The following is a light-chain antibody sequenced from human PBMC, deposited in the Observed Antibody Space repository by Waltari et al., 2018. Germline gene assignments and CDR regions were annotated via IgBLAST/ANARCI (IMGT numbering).Light chain of an antibody. CDR1: RSDVGAYAY. V-gene: IGLV2-11*01. CDR2: DVT. Sequence: QSALTQPRSVSGSPGQSVTFSCTGTRSDVGAYAYVSWYHQRPGKAPKLTIYDVTERPSGVPDRFSGSKSDNKASLTISGLQADDEADYYCCSYAGRYTNYVFGSGTKVTVL. CDR3: CSYAGRYTNYV. J-gene: IGLJ1*01.